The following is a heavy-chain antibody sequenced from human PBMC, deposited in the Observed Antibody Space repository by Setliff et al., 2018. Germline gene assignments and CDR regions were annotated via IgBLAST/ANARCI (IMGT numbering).Heavy chain of an antibody. D-gene: IGHD2-21*01. CDR1: GGSIGSGSYY. CDR2: IYTSGST. V-gene: IGHV4-61*02. CDR3: ARTLLLSPYYFDY. J-gene: IGHJ4*02. Sequence: SETLSLTCTVSGGSIGSGSYYWSWIRQPAGKGLEWIGRIYTSGSTNYNPSLKSRVTISVDTSKNQFSLKLSSVTAADTAVYYCARTLLLSPYYFDYWGQGTLVTVSS.